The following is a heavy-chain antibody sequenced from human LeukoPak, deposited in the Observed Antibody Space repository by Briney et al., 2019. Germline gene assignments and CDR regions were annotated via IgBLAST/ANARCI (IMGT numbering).Heavy chain of an antibody. J-gene: IGHJ5*02. D-gene: IGHD6-13*01. CDR2: ISSSSSTT. Sequence: GGSLRLSCAASGFTFSSYSMNWVRQAPGKGLEWVSYISSSSSTTAYADFVKGRFTISRDNAKNTLYLQINSLRVEDTAVYYCARDVAASNWLDPWGQGTLVTVSS. CDR3: ARDVAASNWLDP. CDR1: GFTFSSYS. V-gene: IGHV3-48*04.